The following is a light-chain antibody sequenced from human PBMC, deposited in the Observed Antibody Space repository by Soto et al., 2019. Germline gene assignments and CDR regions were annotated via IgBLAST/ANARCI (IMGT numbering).Light chain of an antibody. CDR1: QSISGW. CDR3: QQYSGYSLFT. J-gene: IGKJ3*01. CDR2: DAS. V-gene: IGKV1-5*01. Sequence: DIQMTQSPSTLSASVGDRVTITCRASQSISGWLAWDQQRPGKAPKLMIYDASSLESGIASRFSGSGSGTEFALTIGGLQPDDFATYYCQQYSGYSLFTFGPGTIVDIK.